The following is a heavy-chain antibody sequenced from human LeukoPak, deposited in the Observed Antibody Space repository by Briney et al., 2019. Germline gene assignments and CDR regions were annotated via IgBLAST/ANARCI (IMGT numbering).Heavy chain of an antibody. D-gene: IGHD1-26*01. Sequence: GGSLRLSCAVSGFTFSDYSMTWIHQAPGKGLDWVSYISSGSDYTNYADSVKGRFTISRDNAKNSLYLQVHSLRAEDTAVYYCARGSGGFDYWGQGTLVTVSS. CDR2: ISSGSDYT. V-gene: IGHV3-11*03. J-gene: IGHJ4*02. CDR1: GFTFSDYS. CDR3: ARGSGGFDY.